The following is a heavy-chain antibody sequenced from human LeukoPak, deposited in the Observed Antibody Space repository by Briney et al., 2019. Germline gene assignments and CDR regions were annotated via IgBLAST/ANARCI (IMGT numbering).Heavy chain of an antibody. CDR2: IYYSGST. V-gene: IGHV4-59*01. J-gene: IGHJ4*02. CDR1: GGSISNYY. Sequence: SETLSLTCTVSGGSISNYYWSWIRQPPGKGLEWIGYIYYSGSTNYNPSLKSRVTISVDTSKNQFSLKLSSVTAADTAVYYCARRGYSYGVDYWGQGTLVTVSS. CDR3: ARRGYSYGVDY. D-gene: IGHD5-18*01.